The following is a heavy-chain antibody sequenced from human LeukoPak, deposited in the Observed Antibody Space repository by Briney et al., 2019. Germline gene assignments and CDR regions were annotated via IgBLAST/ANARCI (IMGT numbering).Heavy chain of an antibody. CDR3: ARVPLDSSGYHYSNWFDP. Sequence: SETLSLTCTVSGGSISSYYWSWIRQPAGKGLEWIGRIYTSGSTNYNPSLKSRVTMSVDTSKNQFSLKLSSVTAADTAVYYCARVPLDSSGYHYSNWFDPWGQGTLVTVSS. J-gene: IGHJ5*02. V-gene: IGHV4-4*07. CDR2: IYTSGST. CDR1: GGSISSYY. D-gene: IGHD3-22*01.